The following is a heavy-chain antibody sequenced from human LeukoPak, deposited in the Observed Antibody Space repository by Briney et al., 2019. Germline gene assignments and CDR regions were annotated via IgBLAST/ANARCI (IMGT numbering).Heavy chain of an antibody. J-gene: IGHJ4*02. CDR3: AKTPRGYSYGQLIDY. V-gene: IGHV4-39*01. D-gene: IGHD5-18*01. CDR2: IYYSGST. Sequence: SETLSLACTVSGGSISSSSYYWGWIRQPPGKGLEWIGSIYYSGSTYYNPSLESRVTISVDTSKNQFSLKLSSVTAADTAVYYCAKTPRGYSYGQLIDYWGQGTLVTVSS. CDR1: GGSISSSSYY.